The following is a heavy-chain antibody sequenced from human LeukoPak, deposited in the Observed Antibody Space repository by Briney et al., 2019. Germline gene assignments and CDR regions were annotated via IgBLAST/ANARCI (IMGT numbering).Heavy chain of an antibody. Sequence: SETLSLTCTVSGGSISSYYWSWIRQPPGKGLEWIGYIYYSGSTNYNPSLKSRVTISVDTSKNQFSLKLSSVTAADTAVYYCASVSGYSYGAGPIDYWGQGTLVTVSS. CDR1: GGSISSYY. V-gene: IGHV4-59*01. CDR2: IYYSGST. D-gene: IGHD5-18*01. CDR3: ASVSGYSYGAGPIDY. J-gene: IGHJ4*02.